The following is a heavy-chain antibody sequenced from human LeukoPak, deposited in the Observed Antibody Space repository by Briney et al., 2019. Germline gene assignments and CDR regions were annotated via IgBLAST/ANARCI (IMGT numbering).Heavy chain of an antibody. CDR3: ARDLLWGYDY. J-gene: IGHJ4*02. CDR2: IYYTGST. D-gene: IGHD3-10*01. CDR1: GGSISTYY. Sequence: SETLSLTCTVSGGSISTYYWSWIRQPPGKGLEWIGYIYYTGSTNYNPSLKSRVTISVDTSKNHFSLKLSSVTAADTAVYYCARDLLWGYDYWGQGTLVTVSS. V-gene: IGHV4-59*01.